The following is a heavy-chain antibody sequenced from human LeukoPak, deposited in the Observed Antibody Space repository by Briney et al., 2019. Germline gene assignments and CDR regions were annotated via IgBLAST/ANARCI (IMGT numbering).Heavy chain of an antibody. V-gene: IGHV1-8*03. CDR2: MNPNSGNT. CDR1: GYTFTSYD. Sequence: GASVKVSCKASGYTFTSYDINWVRQATGQGREWMGWMNPNSGNTGYAQKFQSRVTITRNTSISTAYMELSSLRSEDTAVYYCARGPPLEWLHNWFDPWGQGTLVTVSS. D-gene: IGHD3-3*01. CDR3: ARGPPLEWLHNWFDP. J-gene: IGHJ5*02.